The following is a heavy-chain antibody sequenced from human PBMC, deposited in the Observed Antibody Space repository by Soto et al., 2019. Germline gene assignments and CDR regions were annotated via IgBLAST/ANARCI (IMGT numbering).Heavy chain of an antibody. CDR2: ISSTTNYI. CDR1: GFIFTRYS. CDR3: ARESEDLTSNFDY. Sequence: VSLRLSCAASGFIFTRYSMNWVRHSPGKGLEWVSSISSTTNYIYYGDSMKGRFTISRDNAKNSLYLEMNSLRAEDTAVYYCARESEDLTSNFDYWGQGTLVTVSS. J-gene: IGHJ4*02. V-gene: IGHV3-21*06.